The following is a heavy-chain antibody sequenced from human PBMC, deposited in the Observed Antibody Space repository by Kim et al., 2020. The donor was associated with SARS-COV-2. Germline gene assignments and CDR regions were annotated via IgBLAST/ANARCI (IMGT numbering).Heavy chain of an antibody. J-gene: IGHJ6*03. D-gene: IGHD3-3*01. V-gene: IGHV3-11*06. CDR3: ARDGALTILGVALSYYYYMDV. Sequence: RFTISRDNAKNSLYLQMNSLRAEDTAVYYCARDGALTILGVALSYYYYMDVWGKGTTVTVSS.